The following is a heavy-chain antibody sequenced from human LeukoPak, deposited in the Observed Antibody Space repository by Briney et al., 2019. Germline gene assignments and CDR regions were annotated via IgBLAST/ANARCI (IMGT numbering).Heavy chain of an antibody. CDR3: ARDGGDYYDSSGYYYEIYDY. J-gene: IGHJ4*02. CDR1: GFTFSSYS. Sequence: PGGSLRLSCAASGFTFSSYSMNWVRQAPGKGLEWVSSISSSSSYIYYADSVKGRFTISRDNAKNSLYLQMNSLRAEDTAVYYCARDGGDYYDSSGYYYEIYDYWGQGTLVTVSS. V-gene: IGHV3-21*01. CDR2: ISSSSSYI. D-gene: IGHD3-22*01.